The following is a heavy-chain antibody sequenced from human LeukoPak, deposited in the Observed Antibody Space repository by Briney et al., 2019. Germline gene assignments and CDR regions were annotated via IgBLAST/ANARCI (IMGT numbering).Heavy chain of an antibody. V-gene: IGHV1-18*01. D-gene: IGHD2-2*01. CDR3: AREPGYCSSTSCDPEHLFDY. CDR2: ISAYNGNT. Sequence: ASVKVSCKASGYTFTSYGISWVRQAPGQGLEWMGWISAYNGNTNYAQKLQGRVTMTTDTSTSTAYMELRSLRSDDTAVHYCAREPGYCSSTSCDPEHLFDYWGQGTLVTVSS. CDR1: GYTFTSYG. J-gene: IGHJ4*02.